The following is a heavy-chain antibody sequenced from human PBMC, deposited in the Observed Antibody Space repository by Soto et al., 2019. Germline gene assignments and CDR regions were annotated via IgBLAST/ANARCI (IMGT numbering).Heavy chain of an antibody. CDR2: ISSSGSAI. Sequence: GGSLRLSCAASGFTFISYEMNLFRHAPFKGLEWVSYISSSGSAIYYADSVKGRFTISRDNAKNSLYLQMNSLRAEDTAVYYCAKAMIAAGADYYYGMDVWGQGTTVTVSS. V-gene: IGHV3-48*03. J-gene: IGHJ6*02. CDR1: GFTFISYE. CDR3: AKAMIAAGADYYYGMDV. D-gene: IGHD6-13*01.